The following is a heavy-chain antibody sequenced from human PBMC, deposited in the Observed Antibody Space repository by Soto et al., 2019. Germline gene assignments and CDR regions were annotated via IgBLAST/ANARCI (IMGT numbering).Heavy chain of an antibody. J-gene: IGHJ4*02. CDR3: ATSHRSGNHYLQY. CDR2: IYPGDSDT. D-gene: IGHD1-26*01. CDR1: GYSFASYW. Sequence: PGESLKISCKGSGYSFASYWITWVRQMPGKGLEWMGIIYPGDSDTRYSPSFQGQVTISADKSISTAYLQWSSLKAPDNAMYYCATSHRSGNHYLQYWGLGTLVTVSS. V-gene: IGHV5-51*01.